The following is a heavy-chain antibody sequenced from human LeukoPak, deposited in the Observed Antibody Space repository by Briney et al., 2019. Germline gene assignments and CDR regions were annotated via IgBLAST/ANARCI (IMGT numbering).Heavy chain of an antibody. CDR3: AKVDYYDSSGYSY. CDR2: INSDGSST. D-gene: IGHD3-22*01. V-gene: IGHV3-74*01. Sequence: GGSLRLSCAASGFTFSSYWMHWVRQAPGKGLVWVSRINSDGSSTSYADSVKGRFTISRDNAKNTLYLQMNSLRAEDTAVYYCAKVDYYDSSGYSYWGQGTLVTVSS. CDR1: GFTFSSYW. J-gene: IGHJ4*02.